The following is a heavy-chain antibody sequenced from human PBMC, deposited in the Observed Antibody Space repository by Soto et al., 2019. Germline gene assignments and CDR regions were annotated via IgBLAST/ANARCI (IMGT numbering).Heavy chain of an antibody. CDR2: MNPSGGST. CDR1: GYTLTSYY. V-gene: IGHV1-46*01. J-gene: IGHJ6*02. Sequence: ASVKVSCKASGYTLTSYYMHWVRQAPGQGLEWLGIMNPSGGSTSYAQKFQGRITMTRDTSMSTVYMELSSLRSEDTAVYYCARGCITIFGVVQADYYYGMDVWGQGTTVTVSS. D-gene: IGHD3-3*01. CDR3: ARGCITIFGVVQADYYYGMDV.